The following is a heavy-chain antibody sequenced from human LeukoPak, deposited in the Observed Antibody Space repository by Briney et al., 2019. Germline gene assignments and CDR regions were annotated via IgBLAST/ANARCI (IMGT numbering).Heavy chain of an antibody. CDR3: ASLTPIVVPAAIDYYYYYMDV. CDR2: IYYSGST. J-gene: IGHJ6*03. Sequence: SETLSLTCTVSGGSISSYYWSWIRQPPGKGLEWIGYIYYSGSTNYNPSLKSRVTISVDTSKNQFSLKLSSVTAADTAVYYCASLTPIVVPAAIDYYYYYMDVWGKGTTVTVSS. CDR1: GGSISSYY. V-gene: IGHV4-59*01. D-gene: IGHD2-2*02.